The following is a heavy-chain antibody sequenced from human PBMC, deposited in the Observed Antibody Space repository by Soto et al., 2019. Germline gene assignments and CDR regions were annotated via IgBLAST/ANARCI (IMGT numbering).Heavy chain of an antibody. CDR1: GVTFSSHA. CDR3: AKSLPPTRYSPDYYGLDV. D-gene: IGHD2-21*01. Sequence: QVKLVQSGAEVKKPGSSLKVSCTATGVTFSSHAISWVRQAPGHGLEWMGGIIPIIGPPHYAQKFHARVKINADESTNTANMELSSLRSEDTAVYYCAKSLPPTRYSPDYYGLDVWGQGTTVTVS. CDR2: IIPIIGPP. J-gene: IGHJ6*02. V-gene: IGHV1-69*01.